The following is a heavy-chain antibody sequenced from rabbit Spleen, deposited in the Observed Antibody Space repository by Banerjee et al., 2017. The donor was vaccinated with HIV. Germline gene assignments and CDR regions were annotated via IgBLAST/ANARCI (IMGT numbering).Heavy chain of an antibody. J-gene: IGHJ4*01. Sequence: QSLEESGGDLVKPGASLTLTCTASGFSLSTNYYMCWVRQAPGKGLEWIACIYTSSGSTWYASWAKVRFTISKTSSTTVTLQMTSLTAADTATYFCARGDSGGVYFDLWGPGTLVTVS. CDR1: GFSLSTNYY. CDR3: ARGDSGGVYFDL. D-gene: IGHD2-1*01. V-gene: IGHV1S40*01. CDR2: IYTSSGST.